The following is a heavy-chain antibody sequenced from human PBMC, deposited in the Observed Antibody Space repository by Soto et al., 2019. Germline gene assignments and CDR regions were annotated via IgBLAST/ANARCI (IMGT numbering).Heavy chain of an antibody. CDR1: GFTFSSYG. V-gene: IGHV3-33*01. J-gene: IGHJ4*02. CDR2: IWYDGSNK. Sequence: ESGGGVVQPGRSLRLSCAASGFTFSSYGMHWVRQAPGKGLEWVAGIWYDGSNKYYADSVNRRFTISRDNSKNSLYLQMNSLRAEDTAVYYCARQYYHFWSGYHYFDYWGQGTLVTVSS. CDR3: ARQYYHFWSGYHYFDY. D-gene: IGHD3-3*01.